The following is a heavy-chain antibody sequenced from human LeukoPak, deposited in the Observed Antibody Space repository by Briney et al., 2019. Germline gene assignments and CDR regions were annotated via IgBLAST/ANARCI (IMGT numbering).Heavy chain of an antibody. J-gene: IGHJ6*04. CDR2: ISSSGSTI. D-gene: IGHD3-10*02. CDR3: AELGITMIGGV. CDR1: GFTFNSYE. Sequence: PGRSLRLSCAASGFTFNSYEMNWARQATGKGLEWVSYISSSGSTIYYADSVKGRFTISRDNAKNSLYLQMNSLRAEDTAVYYCAELGITMIGGVWGKGTTVTISS. V-gene: IGHV3-48*03.